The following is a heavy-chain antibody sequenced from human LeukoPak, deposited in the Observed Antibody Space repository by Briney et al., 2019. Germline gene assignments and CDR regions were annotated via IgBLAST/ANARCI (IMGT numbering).Heavy chain of an antibody. CDR2: IHYSGST. J-gene: IGHJ4*02. D-gene: IGHD5-24*01. V-gene: IGHV4-59*08. Sequence: SETLSLTCTVSGGSISGYYWSWNRQPLGKGLEWIAYIHYSGSTNYNPPLKSRLTISVDTSKNQLSLKLNSMTDADTAVYYCARHGQNDGYPLDYWGQGTLVSVSS. CDR1: GGSISGYY. CDR3: ARHGQNDGYPLDY.